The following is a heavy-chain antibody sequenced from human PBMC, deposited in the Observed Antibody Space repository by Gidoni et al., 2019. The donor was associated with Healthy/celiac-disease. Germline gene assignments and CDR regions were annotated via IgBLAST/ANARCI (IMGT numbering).Heavy chain of an antibody. CDR1: GGSISSSSYY. Sequence: QLQLQESGPGPVKPSETLSITCTVSGGSISSSSYYWGGSRQPPGKGLEWIGSNYYSGSTYYNPSLKSRVTISVDTSKNQFSLKRSSVTAADTAVYYCARQATRGLTGVDYWGQGTLVTVSS. D-gene: IGHD1-26*01. CDR2: NYYSGST. CDR3: ARQATRGLTGVDY. J-gene: IGHJ4*02. V-gene: IGHV4-39*01.